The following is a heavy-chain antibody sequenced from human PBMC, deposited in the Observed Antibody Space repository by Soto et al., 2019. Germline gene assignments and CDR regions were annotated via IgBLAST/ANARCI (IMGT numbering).Heavy chain of an antibody. CDR2: IYYSGST. CDR3: ARGRSTIFGVVILHDAFDI. Sequence: QVQLQESGPGLVKPSETLSLTCTVSGGSISSYYWSWIRQPPGKGLEWIGYIYYSGSTNYNPSLKSRVTISVDTSKNQFSLKLSSVTAADTAVYYCARGRSTIFGVVILHDAFDIWGQGTMVTVSS. D-gene: IGHD3-3*01. J-gene: IGHJ3*02. CDR1: GGSISSYY. V-gene: IGHV4-59*01.